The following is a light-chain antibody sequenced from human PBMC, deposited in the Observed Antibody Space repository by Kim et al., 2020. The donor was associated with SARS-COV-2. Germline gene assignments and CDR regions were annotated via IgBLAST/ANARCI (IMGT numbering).Light chain of an antibody. V-gene: IGKV3-20*01. CDR2: GAS. Sequence: SPGERATLSCRASQSVSSNYLAWYQQKPGQAPRLLIYGASSRATGIPDRFSGSGPGTDFTLTITRLEPEDFAVYYCQQYSSSPATFGQGTKVDIK. CDR1: QSVSSNY. J-gene: IGKJ1*01. CDR3: QQYSSSPAT.